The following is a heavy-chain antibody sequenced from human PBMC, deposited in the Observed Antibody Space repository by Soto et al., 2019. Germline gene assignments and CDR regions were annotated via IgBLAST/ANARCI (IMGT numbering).Heavy chain of an antibody. CDR3: ARSPHYYYDSSGYHYFDL. Sequence: QLQLKESGPGLVKPSETLSLTCTVSGGSIRSTNYYWGWIRQPPGKGLEWIGSIYYTGSTYYNPSLKSRVTISVDTSENRFSLKLNSVTAADSAVYYCARSPHYYYDSSGYHYFDLWGQGTLVTVSS. D-gene: IGHD3-22*01. CDR1: GGSIRSTNYY. CDR2: IYYTGST. V-gene: IGHV4-39*01. J-gene: IGHJ4*02.